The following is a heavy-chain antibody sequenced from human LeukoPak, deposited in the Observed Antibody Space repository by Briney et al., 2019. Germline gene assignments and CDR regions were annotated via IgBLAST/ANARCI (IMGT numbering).Heavy chain of an antibody. CDR1: GFTFRNYW. Sequence: GGPLRLSCAASGFTFRNYWMHWVRKAPGKGLLWVSRINIDGSSTNNADSVKGRFTISRDNAKNTLYLQMNSLRAEDTAVYYCAREITTSGGRYFDYWGQGTLVTVSS. D-gene: IGHD3-16*01. V-gene: IGHV3-74*01. CDR3: AREITTSGGRYFDY. J-gene: IGHJ4*02. CDR2: INIDGSST.